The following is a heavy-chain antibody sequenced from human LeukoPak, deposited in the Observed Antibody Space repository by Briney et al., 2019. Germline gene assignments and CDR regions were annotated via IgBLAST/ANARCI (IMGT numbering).Heavy chain of an antibody. CDR2: IYYSGST. CDR3: ARNVLLWFGELSPDAFDI. Sequence: PSETLSLTSTVSGGSISSGGYYWSWIRQHPGKGLEWIGYIYYSGSTYYNPSLKSRVTISVDTSKNQFSLKLSSVTAADTAVYYCARNVLLWFGELSPDAFDIWGQGTMVTVSS. J-gene: IGHJ3*02. D-gene: IGHD3-10*01. V-gene: IGHV4-31*03. CDR1: GGSISSGGYY.